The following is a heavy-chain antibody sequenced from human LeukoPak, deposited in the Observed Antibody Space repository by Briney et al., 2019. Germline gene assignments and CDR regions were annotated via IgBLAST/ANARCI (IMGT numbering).Heavy chain of an antibody. CDR1: GGSISRYY. J-gene: IGHJ3*02. CDR3: ASLAPEPDAFDI. Sequence: PSETLSLTCTVPGGSISRYYWSWIRQPPGKGLEWIGYIYYSGSTNYSPSLKSRVTISVDTSKNQFSLNLTSVTAADTAVYYCASLAPEPDAFDIWGQGTMVTVSS. D-gene: IGHD1-14*01. V-gene: IGHV4-59*01. CDR2: IYYSGST.